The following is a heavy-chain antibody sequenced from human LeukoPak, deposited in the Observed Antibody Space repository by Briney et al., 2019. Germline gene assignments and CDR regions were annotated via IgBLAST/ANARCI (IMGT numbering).Heavy chain of an antibody. J-gene: IGHJ4*02. V-gene: IGHV4-30-4*01. D-gene: IGHD5-18*01. CDR1: GGSISSGDYY. CDR3: ARVEGEDTAMFY. Sequence: SLTCTVSGGSISSGDYYWSWIRPPPGKGLEWIGYIYYSGSTYYNPSLKSRVTISVDTSKNQFSLKLSSVTAADTAVYYCARVEGEDTAMFYWGQGTLVTVSS. CDR2: IYYSGST.